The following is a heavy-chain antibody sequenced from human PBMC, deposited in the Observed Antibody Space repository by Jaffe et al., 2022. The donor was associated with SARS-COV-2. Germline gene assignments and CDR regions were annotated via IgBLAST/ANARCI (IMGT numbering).Heavy chain of an antibody. D-gene: IGHD6-13*01. CDR2: IWYDGSNK. V-gene: IGHV3-33*01. Sequence: QVQLVESGGGVVQPGRSLRLSCAASGFTFSSYGMHWVRQAPGKGLEWVAVIWYDGSNKYYADSVKGRFTISRDNSKNTLYLQMNSLRAEDTAVYYCARVGRAQEGYSSSWGLAGMDVWGQGTTVTVSS. J-gene: IGHJ6*02. CDR1: GFTFSSYG. CDR3: ARVGRAQEGYSSSWGLAGMDV.